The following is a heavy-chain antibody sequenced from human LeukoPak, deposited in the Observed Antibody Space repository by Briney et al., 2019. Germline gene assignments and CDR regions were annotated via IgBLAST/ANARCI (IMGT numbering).Heavy chain of an antibody. D-gene: IGHD1-26*01. V-gene: IGHV1-2*02. CDR1: GYTFTRHG. Sequence: GASVKVSCQASGYTFTRHGISWVRQAPGHGLEWMGWINPNSGGTNYAQKFQGRVTMTRDTSISTAYMELSRLRSDDTAVYYCARGEEWEPYYFDYWGQGTLVTVSS. CDR3: ARGEEWEPYYFDY. J-gene: IGHJ4*02. CDR2: INPNSGGT.